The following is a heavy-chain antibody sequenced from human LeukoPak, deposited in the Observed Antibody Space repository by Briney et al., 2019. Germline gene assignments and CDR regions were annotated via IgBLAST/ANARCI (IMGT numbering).Heavy chain of an antibody. CDR1: GFSFSSYS. V-gene: IGHV3-21*01. D-gene: IGHD1-20*01. CDR3: ARDNWIEAHYFDY. J-gene: IGHJ4*02. Sequence: GGSLRLSCAVSGFSFSSYSMNWVRQAPGKGLEWVSFISTSSNYIYYADSVKGRFTVSRDNARKSLFLQMNSLRAEDTAVYYCARDNWIEAHYFDYWGQGTLVTVSS. CDR2: ISTSSNYI.